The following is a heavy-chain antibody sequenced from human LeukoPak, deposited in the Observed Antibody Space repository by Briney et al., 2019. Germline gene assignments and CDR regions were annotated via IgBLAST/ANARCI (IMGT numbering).Heavy chain of an antibody. CDR3: ASTQQWLAFDF. CDR2: FYHSGST. J-gene: IGHJ4*02. Sequence: PSETLSLTCTVSGGSISDYHWSWIRQPPGKGLEWIGSFYHSGSTNYNPSLKSRVTISADTSKNEFSLKLISVTAIDTAVYYCASTQQWLAFDFWGQGIRVTVSS. V-gene: IGHV4-59*01. CDR1: GGSISDYH. D-gene: IGHD6-19*01.